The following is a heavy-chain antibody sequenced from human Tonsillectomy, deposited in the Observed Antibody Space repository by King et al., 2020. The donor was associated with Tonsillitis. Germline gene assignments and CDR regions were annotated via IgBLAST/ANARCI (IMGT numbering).Heavy chain of an antibody. CDR2: ISGSGGST. CDR1: GFTFSSYA. V-gene: IGHV3-23*04. CDR3: AKQPPLIGDNSGWIDY. J-gene: IGHJ4*02. D-gene: IGHD6-19*01. Sequence: VQLVESGGGLVQPGGSLRLSCAASGFTFSSYAMTWVRQDPGKGLEWVSTISGSGGSTYYADSVKGRFTISRDNSKNTLYLQMNSLRAEDTAVYYCAKQPPLIGDNSGWIDYWGQGTLVTVSS.